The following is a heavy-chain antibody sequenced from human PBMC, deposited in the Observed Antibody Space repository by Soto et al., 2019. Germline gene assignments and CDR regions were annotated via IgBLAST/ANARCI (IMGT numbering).Heavy chain of an antibody. CDR1: GYTFTSYG. CDR2: ISAYNGNT. CDR3: ARDLVVRGSGPTGY. D-gene: IGHD3-10*01. J-gene: IGHJ4*02. Sequence: QVQLVQSGAEVKKPGASVKVSCKASGYTFTSYGISWVRQAPGQGLEWMGWISAYNGNTNYAQKHQGRVTITTDTSTSTAHIELRSLRSADTAVYYCARDLVVRGSGPTGYWGQGTLVTVSS. V-gene: IGHV1-18*01.